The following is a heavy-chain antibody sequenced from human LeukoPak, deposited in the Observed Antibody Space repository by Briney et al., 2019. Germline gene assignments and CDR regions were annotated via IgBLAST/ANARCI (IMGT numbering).Heavy chain of an antibody. CDR3: ARGKTDPRLSASYYYYYGMDV. J-gene: IGHJ6*02. Sequence: GGSLRLSCAVSGFTFSSYAMSWVRQAPGKGLEWVSAISDSGGSTYYADSVKGRFTISRDNSKNTLYLQMNSLRAEDTAVYYCARGKTDPRLSASYYYYYGMDVWGQGTTVTVSS. CDR2: ISDSGGST. CDR1: GFTFSSYA. V-gene: IGHV3-23*01. D-gene: IGHD1-14*01.